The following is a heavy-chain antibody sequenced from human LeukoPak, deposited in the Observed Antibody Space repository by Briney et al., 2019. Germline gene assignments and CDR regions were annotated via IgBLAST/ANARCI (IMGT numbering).Heavy chain of an antibody. CDR3: AKDESTYYYYGMDV. J-gene: IGHJ6*02. Sequence: GGSLRLSCSASGFSFSDYGMHWVRQAPGRGLEWVAVISWDGSNKYYRDSVKGRFTISRDNSQNTLYLQINSLRAEDTAVYYCAKDESTYYYYGMDVWGQGTTVTVSS. CDR1: GFSFSDYG. V-gene: IGHV3-30*18. CDR2: ISWDGSNK.